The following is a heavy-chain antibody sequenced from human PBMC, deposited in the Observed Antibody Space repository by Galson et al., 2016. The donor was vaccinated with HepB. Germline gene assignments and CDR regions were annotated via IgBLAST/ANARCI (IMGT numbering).Heavy chain of an antibody. CDR1: GGSISSNYY. Sequence: TLSLTCAVSGGSISSNYYWTWIRHQPGTGLEWIGSMYHTGTTHYNPSLRSRLDFSLDTSKNQFSLRLSSVTAADTAVYYCARGQVAFCSGGSCYSDRFDPWGQGTLVTVSS. CDR3: ARGQVAFCSGGSCYSDRFDP. V-gene: IGHV4-31*11. J-gene: IGHJ5*02. CDR2: MYHTGTT. D-gene: IGHD2-15*01.